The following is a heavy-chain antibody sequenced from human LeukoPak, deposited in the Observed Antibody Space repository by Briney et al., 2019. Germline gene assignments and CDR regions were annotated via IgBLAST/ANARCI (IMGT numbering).Heavy chain of an antibody. CDR2: IIPIFGTA. CDR3: AAEGQMGGFDY. CDR1: GGTFSSYA. Sequence: SVKVSCKASGGTFSSYAISWVRQAPGQGLEWMGGIIPIFGTANYAQKFQGRVTITADKSTSTAYMELSSLRSEDTAVYYCAAEGQMGGFDYWGQGTLVTVSS. V-gene: IGHV1-69*06. D-gene: IGHD3-16*01. J-gene: IGHJ4*02.